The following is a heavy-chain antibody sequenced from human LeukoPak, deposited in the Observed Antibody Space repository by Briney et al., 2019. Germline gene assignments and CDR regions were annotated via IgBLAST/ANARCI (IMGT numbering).Heavy chain of an antibody. Sequence: SETLSLTCTVSGGSISSSSYYWAWIRQPPGKGLEWIGTIYYSGSPYYNPSLKSRVTISVDTSKNQFSLKLSSVSAADTAVYYCARQERYSPPYYWGQGTMVTVSS. CDR3: ARQERYSPPYY. J-gene: IGHJ4*02. D-gene: IGHD3-9*01. V-gene: IGHV4-39*01. CDR2: IYYSGSP. CDR1: GGSISSSSYY.